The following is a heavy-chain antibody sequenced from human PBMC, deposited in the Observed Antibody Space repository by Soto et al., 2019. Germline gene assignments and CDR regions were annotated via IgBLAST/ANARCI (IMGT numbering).Heavy chain of an antibody. Sequence: QITLKESGPTLVRPAQTLTLTCDFSGFSLSTYDMGVAWLRQPPGKALEWLALIYWDDDKRYSPSLKDRLAISKDTSSTQVVLTITHSDPGDTATYFCAPAGAYGLPTFGPWGPGSLVTVSS. CDR1: GFSLSTYDMG. V-gene: IGHV2-5*02. D-gene: IGHD3-3*01. CDR3: APAGAYGLPTFGP. CDR2: IYWDDDK. J-gene: IGHJ5*02.